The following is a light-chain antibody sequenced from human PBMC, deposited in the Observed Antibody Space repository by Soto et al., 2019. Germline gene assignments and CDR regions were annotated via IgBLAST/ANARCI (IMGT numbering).Light chain of an antibody. CDR1: QSLGSGH. CDR2: GAS. CDR3: HQYGSSQT. J-gene: IGKJ1*01. V-gene: IGKV3-20*01. Sequence: LLTQSPGTLSLCPGDRATLSCRASQSLGSGHVAWFQHKPGQAPRLLIYGASTRATGIPDRFSGSGSGTDFTLTISRLEPEDFAVYYCHQYGSSQTFGQGTKVDI.